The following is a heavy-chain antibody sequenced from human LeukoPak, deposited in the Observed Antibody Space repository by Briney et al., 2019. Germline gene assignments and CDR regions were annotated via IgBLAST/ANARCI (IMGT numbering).Heavy chain of an antibody. CDR3: ARGIQLWFSYMDV. Sequence: SVKVSCKASRGTFSSYAISWVRQAPGQGLEWMGGIIPIFGTANYAQKFQGRVTITTDESTSTAYMELSSLRSEDTAVYYCARGIQLWFSYMDVWGKGTTVTVSS. CDR1: RGTFSSYA. D-gene: IGHD5-18*01. J-gene: IGHJ6*03. CDR2: IIPIFGTA. V-gene: IGHV1-69*05.